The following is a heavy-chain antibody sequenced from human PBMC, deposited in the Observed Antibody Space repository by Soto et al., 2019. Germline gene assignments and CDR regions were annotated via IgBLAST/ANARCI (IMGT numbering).Heavy chain of an antibody. J-gene: IGHJ3*02. CDR1: GYSFTSYW. CDR2: IYPGDSDT. V-gene: IGHV5-51*01. D-gene: IGHD3-22*01. CDR3: ARRGNSYDSSGYSSSAFDI. Sequence: GESLKISCKGSGYSFTSYWIAWVRQMPGKGLEWMGIIYPGDSDTRYSPSFQGQVTISADKSISTAYLQWSSLKASDTAMYYCARRGNSYDSSGYSSSAFDIWGQGTMVTVSS.